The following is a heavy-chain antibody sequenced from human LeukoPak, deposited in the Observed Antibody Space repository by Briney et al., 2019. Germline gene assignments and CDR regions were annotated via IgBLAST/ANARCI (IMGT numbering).Heavy chain of an antibody. Sequence: PGGSLRLSCAASGFTFSSYSMNWVRQAPGKGLEWVSSISSSSSYIYYADSVKGRFTISRDNAKNSLYLQMNSLRAEDTAVYYCARGLERDYDSSDYWGQGTLVTVSS. CDR1: GFTFSSYS. CDR3: ARGLERDYDSSDY. CDR2: ISSSSSYI. D-gene: IGHD3-22*01. V-gene: IGHV3-21*01. J-gene: IGHJ4*02.